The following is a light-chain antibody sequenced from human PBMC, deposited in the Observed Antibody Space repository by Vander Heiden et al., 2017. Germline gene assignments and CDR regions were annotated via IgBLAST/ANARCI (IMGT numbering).Light chain of an antibody. CDR2: ENN. Sequence: QSVLTQPPSVSAAPGQRVTISCSGSSSNIGNNFVSWYQQLPGTAPKLLIYENNKRPSGVPDRFSGSQSGTSATLGISGLQTGDEADYYCAAWDHSLSSGVFGGGTKVTVL. CDR3: AAWDHSLSSGV. V-gene: IGLV1-51*01. CDR1: SSNIGNNF. J-gene: IGLJ3*02.